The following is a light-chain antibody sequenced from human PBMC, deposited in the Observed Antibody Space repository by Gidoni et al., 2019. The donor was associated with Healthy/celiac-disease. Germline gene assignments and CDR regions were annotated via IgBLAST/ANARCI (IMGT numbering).Light chain of an antibody. V-gene: IGLV1-40*01. Sequence: HSVLTQPPSVSGPPGQRVTISCTGSSSNIGAGYDVHWYQQLPGTAPNPLINSNSNRPAGVPDRFAGSKSGTSASLAITGLQAEDEADYYCQSYDSSLSGYVFGTGTKVTVL. CDR2: SNS. CDR1: SSNIGAGYD. J-gene: IGLJ1*01. CDR3: QSYDSSLSGYV.